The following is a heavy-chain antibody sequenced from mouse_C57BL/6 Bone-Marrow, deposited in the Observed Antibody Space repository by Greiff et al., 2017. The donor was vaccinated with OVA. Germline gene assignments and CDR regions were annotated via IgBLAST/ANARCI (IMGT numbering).Heavy chain of an antibody. J-gene: IGHJ1*03. Sequence: VQLQQSGPVLVKPGASVKMSCKASGYTFTDYYMNWVKQSHGKSLEWIGVINPYNGGTSYNQKFKGKATLTVDKSSSTAYMELNSLTSEDSAVYYCASQAFYWYFDVWGTGTTVTVSS. D-gene: IGHD3-2*02. V-gene: IGHV1-19*01. CDR2: INPYNGGT. CDR1: GYTFTDYY. CDR3: ASQAFYWYFDV.